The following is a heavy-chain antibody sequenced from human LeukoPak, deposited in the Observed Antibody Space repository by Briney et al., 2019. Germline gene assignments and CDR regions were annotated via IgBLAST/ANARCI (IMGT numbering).Heavy chain of an antibody. Sequence: SETLSLTCTVSGGSISYYYWTRIRQSPGKGLEWIGQIYYTGRTYYNPSLERRVTISLDTSRIQFSLIMTSVTAADTAMYYCARGGTYNDILSFDPWGQGTLVSVSS. CDR2: IYYTGRT. V-gene: IGHV4-59*01. D-gene: IGHD3-9*01. CDR3: ARGGTYNDILSFDP. CDR1: GGSISYYY. J-gene: IGHJ5*02.